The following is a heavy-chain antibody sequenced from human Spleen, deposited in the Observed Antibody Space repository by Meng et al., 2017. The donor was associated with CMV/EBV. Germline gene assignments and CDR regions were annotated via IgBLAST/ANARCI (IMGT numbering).Heavy chain of an antibody. CDR2: ISSDSTI. CDR1: GFSFDDYA. Sequence: SLKISCAASGFSFDDYAIHWVRQAPGKGLEWVSGISSDSTIDYADSVKGRFTISRDNAKNSLYLQMNSLGAGDTAVYFCAKDNRADDFHFDYWGQGTLVTVSS. D-gene: IGHD2-21*02. CDR3: AKDNRADDFHFDY. J-gene: IGHJ4*02. V-gene: IGHV3-9*01.